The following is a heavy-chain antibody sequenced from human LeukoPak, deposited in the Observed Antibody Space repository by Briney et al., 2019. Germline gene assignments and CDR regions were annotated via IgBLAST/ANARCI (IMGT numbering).Heavy chain of an antibody. D-gene: IGHD3-3*01. Sequence: GGSLRLSCAASGFTFSSYAMNWVRQAPGKGLEWVSGISGSGGTTNYADSVKGRFTISRDYSKNTLYLKMNSLRADDTAVYYCAKDLSVTIFGVLITWGQGTLVTVSS. CDR2: ISGSGGTT. J-gene: IGHJ5*02. CDR1: GFTFSSYA. CDR3: AKDLSVTIFGVLIT. V-gene: IGHV3-23*01.